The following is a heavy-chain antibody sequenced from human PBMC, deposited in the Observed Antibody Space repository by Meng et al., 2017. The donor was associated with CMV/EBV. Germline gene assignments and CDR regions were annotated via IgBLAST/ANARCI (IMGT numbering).Heavy chain of an antibody. Sequence: SETLSLTCTVSGGSISSYYWGWIRQPPGKGLEWIGYIYYSGSTNYNPSLKSRVTISVDTSKNQFSLKLSSVTAADTAVYYCASRKRYCSSTSCYNWFDPWGQGTLVTVSS. V-gene: IGHV4-59*01. CDR2: IYYSGST. CDR1: GGSISSYY. J-gene: IGHJ5*02. CDR3: ASRKRYCSSTSCYNWFDP. D-gene: IGHD2-2*01.